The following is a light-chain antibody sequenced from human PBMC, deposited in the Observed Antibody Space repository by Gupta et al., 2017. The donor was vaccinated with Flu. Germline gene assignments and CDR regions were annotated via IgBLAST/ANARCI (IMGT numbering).Light chain of an antibody. V-gene: IGKV1-5*03. CDR3: QQYNTYF. J-gene: IGKJ1*01. CDR1: ESIGTW. CDR2: KAS. Sequence: DIQMTQSPSTLPASVGDRVTITCRASESIGTWLAWYQQKPGKAPKLLIYKASSLESGVPSRFSGSGSETEFTLTISSLQPDDFATYCCQQYNTYFFGQGTKVERK.